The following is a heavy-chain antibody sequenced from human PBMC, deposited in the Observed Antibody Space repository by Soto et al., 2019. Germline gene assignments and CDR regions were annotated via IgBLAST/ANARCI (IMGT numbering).Heavy chain of an antibody. D-gene: IGHD3-3*02. Sequence: QVQLVQSGAEVKKPGSSVKVSCKASGGTFSNYAISWVRQAPGQGLEWMGGIIPIFGTANYAQKFQGRVTITADESTSTAYMELSSLRSEDTAVYYCARDLSQARDYYYYNMDVWGQGTTVTVSS. V-gene: IGHV1-69*01. CDR2: IIPIFGTA. J-gene: IGHJ6*02. CDR1: GGTFSNYA. CDR3: ARDLSQARDYYYYNMDV.